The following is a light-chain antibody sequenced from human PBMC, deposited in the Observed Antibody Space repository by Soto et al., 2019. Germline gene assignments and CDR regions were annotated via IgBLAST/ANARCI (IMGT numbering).Light chain of an antibody. Sequence: DIVMTQSPDSLALSLGERATINCKSSLSVLYSPNNKNYLAWYQQKPGQPPKLLLYWASMRESGVPDRFSGSASGTDFTLTISSLQAEDVAVYYCHQYASSPWTFGPGTKVEIK. CDR1: LSVLYSPNNKNY. V-gene: IGKV4-1*01. J-gene: IGKJ1*01. CDR3: HQYASSPWT. CDR2: WAS.